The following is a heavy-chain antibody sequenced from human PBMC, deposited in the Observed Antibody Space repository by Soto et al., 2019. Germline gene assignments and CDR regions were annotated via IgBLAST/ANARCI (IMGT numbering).Heavy chain of an antibody. Sequence: ASVKVSCKASGYSFTRYGIGWARQAPGQGLEWMGWINAYNGNTNYAQNLQGRLTLTTDTSTTTAYMELRSLRSNDTAIYYCAMVDVYVTPSPQDVWGEGTTVTVSS. J-gene: IGHJ6*02. CDR3: AMVDVYVTPSPQDV. CDR1: GYSFTRYG. V-gene: IGHV1-18*01. D-gene: IGHD3-16*01. CDR2: INAYNGNT.